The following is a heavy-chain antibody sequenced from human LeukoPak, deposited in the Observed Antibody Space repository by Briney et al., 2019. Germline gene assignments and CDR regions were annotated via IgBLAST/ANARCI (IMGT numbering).Heavy chain of an antibody. V-gene: IGHV1-2*02. D-gene: IGHD3-10*01. J-gene: IGHJ5*02. CDR1: GYTFTDYY. CDR3: ATLAFSVSGWFDP. Sequence: ASVKVSCKASGYTFTDYYMHWVRQAPGQGLEWMGWINPNNAGTKYAQMFQGRVSMTRDTSISTAYMELSRLRSDDTAVYYCATLAFSVSGWFDPWGQGTLVTVSS. CDR2: INPNNAGT.